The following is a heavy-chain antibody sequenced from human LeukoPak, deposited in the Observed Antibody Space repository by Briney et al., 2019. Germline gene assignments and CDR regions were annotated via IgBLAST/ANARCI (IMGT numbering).Heavy chain of an antibody. J-gene: IGHJ2*01. V-gene: IGHV4-39*01. CDR3: IRSGGYCSSITCHVDYFDL. CDR1: GGSTTSTNYY. D-gene: IGHD2-2*01. Sequence: KPSETLSLTCTVSGGSTTSTNYYWGWIRQPPGKDLEWIGSVSYTGRTYYNPSVKSRVTISVDTSENQFSLKLSSVTAADTAVYYCIRSGGYCSSITCHVDYFDLWGRGTLVTVSS. CDR2: VSYTGRT.